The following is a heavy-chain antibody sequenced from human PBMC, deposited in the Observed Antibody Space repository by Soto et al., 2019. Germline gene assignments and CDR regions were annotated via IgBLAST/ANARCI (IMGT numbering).Heavy chain of an antibody. V-gene: IGHV1-69*06. CDR2: IIPLFGAA. Sequence: AASVKVSCKTSGSTFSTYSIVWVRQAPGEGLEWMGGIIPLFGAANYAQKFQDRVTITADKSTSTAFMELSSLKSEDTAMYYCASSSGNNYGVGTNYYFDYWGQGTLVTVSS. D-gene: IGHD1-26*01. CDR1: GSTFSTYS. CDR3: ASSSGNNYGVGTNYYFDY. J-gene: IGHJ4*02.